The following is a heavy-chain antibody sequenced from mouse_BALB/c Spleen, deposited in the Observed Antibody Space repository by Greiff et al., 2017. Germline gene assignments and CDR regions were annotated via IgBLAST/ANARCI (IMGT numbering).Heavy chain of an antibody. CDR1: GFTFTDYY. CDR2: NRNKANGYTT. V-gene: IGHV7-3*02. CDR3: ARSSPFDY. J-gene: IGHJ2*01. Sequence: EVQGVESGGGLVQPGGSLRLSCATSGFTFTDYYMSWVRQPPGKALEWLGFNRNKANGYTTEYSASVKGRFTISRDNSQSILYLQMNTLRAEDSATYYCARSSPFDYWGQGTTLTVSS. D-gene: IGHD1-1*01.